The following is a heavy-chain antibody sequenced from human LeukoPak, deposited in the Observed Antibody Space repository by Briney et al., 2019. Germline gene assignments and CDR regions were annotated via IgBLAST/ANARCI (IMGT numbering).Heavy chain of an antibody. Sequence: ASVKVSCKASGYTFTSYDINWVRQDTGQGLEWMGWMNPNSGNTGYAQKFQGRVTMTRNTSISTAYMELSSLRSEDTAVYYCARGRGIVGATRLSYWGQGTLVTVSS. J-gene: IGHJ4*02. V-gene: IGHV1-8*01. D-gene: IGHD1-26*01. CDR1: GYTFTSYD. CDR2: MNPNSGNT. CDR3: ARGRGIVGATRLSY.